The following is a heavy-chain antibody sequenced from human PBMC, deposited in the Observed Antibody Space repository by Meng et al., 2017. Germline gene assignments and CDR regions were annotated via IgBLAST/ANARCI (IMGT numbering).Heavy chain of an antibody. D-gene: IGHD5-18*01. J-gene: IGHJ4*02. CDR2: ISSSSSYI. V-gene: IGHV3-21*01. Sequence: GGSLRLSCAASGFTFSSYSMNWVRQAPGKGLEWVSSISSSSSYIYYADSVKGRFTISRDNAKNSLYLQMNSLRAEDTAVYYCARTLYPQVGYSYGLAPDYWGQGTLVTVSS. CDR1: GFTFSSYS. CDR3: ARTLYPQVGYSYGLAPDY.